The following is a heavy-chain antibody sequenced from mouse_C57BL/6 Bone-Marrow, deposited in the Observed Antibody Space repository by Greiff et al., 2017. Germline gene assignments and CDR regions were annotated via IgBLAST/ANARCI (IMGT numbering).Heavy chain of an antibody. Sequence: EVHLVESGGGLVQPGGSLKLSCAASGFTFSDYYMYWVRQTPEKRLEWVAYISNGGGSTYYPDTVKGRFTISRDNAKNTLYLQMSRLKSEDTAMYYCARRGVTTVVEGDYAMDYWGQGTSVTVSS. J-gene: IGHJ4*01. V-gene: IGHV5-12*01. D-gene: IGHD1-1*01. CDR1: GFTFSDYY. CDR2: ISNGGGST. CDR3: ARRGVTTVVEGDYAMDY.